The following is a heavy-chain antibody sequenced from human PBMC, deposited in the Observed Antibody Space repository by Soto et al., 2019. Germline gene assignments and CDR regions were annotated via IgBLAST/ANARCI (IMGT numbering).Heavy chain of an antibody. Sequence: SETLSLTCTVSGGSISSSSYYWGWIRQPPGKGLEWIGSIYYSGSTYYNPSLKSRVTISVDTSKNQFSLKLSSVTAADTAVYYCARLVGGWFVAYYYYGMDVWGQGTTVTVS. CDR2: IYYSGST. CDR3: ARLVGGWFVAYYYYGMDV. V-gene: IGHV4-39*01. D-gene: IGHD3-10*01. CDR1: GGSISSSSYY. J-gene: IGHJ6*02.